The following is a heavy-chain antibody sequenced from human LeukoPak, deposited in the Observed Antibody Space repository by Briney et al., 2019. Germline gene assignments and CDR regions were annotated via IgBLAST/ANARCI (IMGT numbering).Heavy chain of an antibody. D-gene: IGHD6-19*01. CDR1: GGSISSGDYY. CDR2: IYYSGST. J-gene: IGHJ4*02. CDR3: AKLQQWLALFDY. V-gene: IGHV4-30-4*08. Sequence: SETLSLTCTVSGGSISSGDYYWSWIRQPPGKGLEWIGYIYYSGSTYYNPFLKSRVTISVDTSKNQFSLKLSSVTAADTAVYYCAKLQQWLALFDYWGQGTLVTVSS.